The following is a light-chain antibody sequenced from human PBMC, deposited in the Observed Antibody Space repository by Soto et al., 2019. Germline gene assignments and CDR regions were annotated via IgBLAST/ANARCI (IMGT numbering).Light chain of an antibody. CDR2: KAS. V-gene: IGKV1-5*03. CDR3: QQRSNWLPLT. Sequence: DIQMTQSPSTLSASVGDRVTITCRASQSITDWLAWYQQKPGKAPKFLIYKASNLESGVPSRFSGSGSGTEFTLTISSLEPEDFAVYYCQQRSNWLPLTFGGGTKVEIK. CDR1: QSITDW. J-gene: IGKJ4*01.